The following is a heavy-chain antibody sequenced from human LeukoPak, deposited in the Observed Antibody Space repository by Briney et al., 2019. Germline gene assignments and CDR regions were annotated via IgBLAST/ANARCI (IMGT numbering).Heavy chain of an antibody. V-gene: IGHV3-30-3*01. CDR1: GFTFTSYA. CDR2: ISYDGSNK. CDR3: ARDRTRRLLWFGDLGSY. J-gene: IGHJ4*02. D-gene: IGHD3-10*01. Sequence: TSVKVSCKASGFTFTSYAMHWVRQAPGKGLEWVAVISYDGSNKYYADSVKGRFTISRDNSKNTLYLQMNSLRAEDTAVYYCARDRTRRLLWFGDLGSYWGQGTLVTVSS.